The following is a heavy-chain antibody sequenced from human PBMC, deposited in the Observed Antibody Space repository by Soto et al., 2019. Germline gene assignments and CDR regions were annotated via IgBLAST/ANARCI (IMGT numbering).Heavy chain of an antibody. J-gene: IGHJ6*02. D-gene: IGHD5-18*01. CDR2: ISGSGGST. V-gene: IGHV3-23*01. Sequence: PGGSLRLSCAASGFTFSSYAMSWVRQAPGKGLEWVSAISGSGGSTYYADSVKGRFTISRDNAKNTLYLQMNSLRAEDTAVYYCARDLVGGYSYGYEEGYYYYGMDVWGQGTTVTVSS. CDR3: ARDLVGGYSYGYEEGYYYYGMDV. CDR1: GFTFSSYA.